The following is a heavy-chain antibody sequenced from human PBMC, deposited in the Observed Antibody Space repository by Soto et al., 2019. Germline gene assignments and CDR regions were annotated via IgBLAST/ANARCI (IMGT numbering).Heavy chain of an antibody. V-gene: IGHV1-8*01. D-gene: IGHD1-1*01. Sequence: QVQLVQSGAEVKKPGASVKVSCKASGYTFTSYDINWVRQATGQGLEWMGWMNPNSGNTGYAQKFQGRVTMTRNTSISTAYMELSSLRSEDTAVYYCASQVVQLEPGSDYYYYGMDVWGQGTTVTVSS. CDR2: MNPNSGNT. CDR3: ASQVVQLEPGSDYYYYGMDV. CDR1: GYTFTSYD. J-gene: IGHJ6*02.